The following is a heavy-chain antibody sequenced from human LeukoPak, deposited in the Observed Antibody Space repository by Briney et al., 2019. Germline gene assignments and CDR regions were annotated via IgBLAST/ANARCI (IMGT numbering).Heavy chain of an antibody. Sequence: SETLSLTCTVSGGSISSYYWSWIRQPPGKGLEWIGYIYHSGSTNYNPSLKSRVTVSVDTSKNQFSLKLNSVTAADTAVYYCARSLSSACYAYDYWGQGTLVTVSS. V-gene: IGHV4-59*01. D-gene: IGHD6-19*01. CDR3: ARSLSSACYAYDY. CDR2: IYHSGST. CDR1: GGSISSYY. J-gene: IGHJ4*02.